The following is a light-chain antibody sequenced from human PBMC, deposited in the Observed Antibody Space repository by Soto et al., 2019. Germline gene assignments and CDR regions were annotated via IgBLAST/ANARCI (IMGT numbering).Light chain of an antibody. V-gene: IGKV3-15*01. CDR1: QSVSSN. CDR2: GAS. Sequence: EMVMTQSPATLSVSPGERATLSCRASQSVSSNLAGYQQKPGQAPRLLIYGASTRATGIPARFSGSGSGTEFTLTISSLQSEDFAVYYCQQYNNWPPITCGQGTRLEIK. CDR3: QQYNNWPPIT. J-gene: IGKJ5*01.